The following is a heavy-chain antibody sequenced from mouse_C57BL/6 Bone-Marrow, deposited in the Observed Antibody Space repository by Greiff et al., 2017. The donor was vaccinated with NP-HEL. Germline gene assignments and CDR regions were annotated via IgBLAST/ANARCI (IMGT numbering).Heavy chain of an antibody. CDR1: GFTFSDYG. V-gene: IGHV5-15*01. Sequence: EVKLMESGGGLVQPGGSLKLSCAASGFTFSDYGMAWVRQAPRKGPEWVAFISNLAYSIYYADTVTGRFTISRENAKNTLYLEMSSLRSEDTAMYYCARTGDYYAMDYWGQGTSVTVSS. J-gene: IGHJ4*01. CDR2: ISNLAYSI. CDR3: ARTGDYYAMDY.